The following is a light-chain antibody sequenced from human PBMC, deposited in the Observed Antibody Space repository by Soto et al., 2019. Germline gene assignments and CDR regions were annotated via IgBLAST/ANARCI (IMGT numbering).Light chain of an antibody. J-gene: IGLJ1*01. CDR1: SSNIGSNT. V-gene: IGLV1-44*01. CDR2: SNN. Sequence: QSVLTXPPSASGTPGQRVTISCSGSSSNIGSNTVNWYQQLPGTAPKLLIYSNNQRPSGVPDRFSGSESGTSASLAISGLQSEDEADYYCAAWDDSLNGYVFGTGTKVTVL. CDR3: AAWDDSLNGYV.